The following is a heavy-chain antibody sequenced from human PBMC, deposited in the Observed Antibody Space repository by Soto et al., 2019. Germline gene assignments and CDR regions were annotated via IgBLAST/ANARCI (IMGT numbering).Heavy chain of an antibody. Sequence: VNRNCEASGYSVESCGRSWVQQSHRKGLEWMGWISAYNGNTNYAQKLQGRVTMTTDTSTSTAYMELRSLRSDDTAVYYCARVPPISAAGTSADYYHYYGMDVWGQGTTVTVSS. D-gene: IGHD6-13*01. J-gene: IGHJ6*02. CDR1: GYSVESCG. CDR3: ARVPPISAAGTSADYYHYYGMDV. V-gene: IGHV1-18*04. CDR2: ISAYNGNT.